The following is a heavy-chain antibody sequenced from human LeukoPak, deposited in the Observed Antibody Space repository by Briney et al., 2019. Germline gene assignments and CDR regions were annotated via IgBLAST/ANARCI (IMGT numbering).Heavy chain of an antibody. CDR2: IYTSGST. CDR1: GGSISSGSYY. D-gene: IGHD2-2*01. Sequence: SQTLSLTCSVSGGSISSGSYYWSWIRQPAGKGLEWIGRIYTSGSTNYNPSLKSRVTISVDTSKNQFSLKLSSVTAADTAVYYCASTVVVPAAREYWFDPWGQGTLVTVSS. CDR3: ASTVVVPAAREYWFDP. V-gene: IGHV4-61*02. J-gene: IGHJ5*02.